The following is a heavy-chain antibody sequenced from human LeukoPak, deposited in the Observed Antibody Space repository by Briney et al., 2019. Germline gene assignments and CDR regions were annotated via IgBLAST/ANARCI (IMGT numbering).Heavy chain of an antibody. J-gene: IGHJ2*01. D-gene: IGHD5-18*01. CDR3: ARGNVDTAMVRGDWYFDL. CDR2: IYYSGST. Sequence: PSETLSLTCTVSGGSISSSSYYWGWIRQPPGKGLEWIGSIYYSGSTYYNPSLKSRVTISVDTSKNQFSLKLSSVTAADTAVYYCARGNVDTAMVRGDWYFDLWGRGTLVTVSS. CDR1: GGSISSSSYY. V-gene: IGHV4-39*07.